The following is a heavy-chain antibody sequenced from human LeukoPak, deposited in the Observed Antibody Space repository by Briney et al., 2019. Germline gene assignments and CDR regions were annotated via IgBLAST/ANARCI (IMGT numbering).Heavy chain of an antibody. CDR3: ARQDGYRVPRGY. D-gene: IGHD5/OR15-5a*01. Sequence: SETLSLTCSVSGGXISSSSYYWGWVRQSPGKGLEWIGAIHYRGTTYYNPSLKSRVTMSVDMSMNQFSLKLTSVTAADTAVYYCARQDGYRVPRGYWGQGTLVTVSS. CDR1: GGXISSSSYY. V-gene: IGHV4-39*01. J-gene: IGHJ4*02. CDR2: IHYRGTT.